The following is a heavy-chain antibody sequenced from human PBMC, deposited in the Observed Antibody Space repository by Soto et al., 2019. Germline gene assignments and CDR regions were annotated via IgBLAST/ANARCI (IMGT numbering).Heavy chain of an antibody. Sequence: ASVKVSCKASGYTFTSYGISWVRQAPGQGLEWMGWISAYNGNTNYAQKLQGRVTMTTDTSTSTAYMELRSLRSDDTAVYYCARVGGELRYCSGGSCYPTYYYYMDVWGKGTTVTVSS. CDR3: ARVGGELRYCSGGSCYPTYYYYMDV. CDR1: GYTFTSYG. V-gene: IGHV1-18*01. CDR2: ISAYNGNT. D-gene: IGHD2-15*01. J-gene: IGHJ6*03.